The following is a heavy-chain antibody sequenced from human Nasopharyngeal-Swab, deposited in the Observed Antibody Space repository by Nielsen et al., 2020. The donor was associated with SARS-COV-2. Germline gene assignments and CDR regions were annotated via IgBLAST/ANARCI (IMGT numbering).Heavy chain of an antibody. V-gene: IGHV3-7*01. J-gene: IGHJ4*02. CDR1: GFTFSSYW. CDR2: IKQDGSEK. D-gene: IGHD5-12*01. CDR3: ARGGYSGYEYYFDY. Sequence: GESLKISCAASGFTFSSYWMSWISKAPGKGLEWVANIKQDGSEKYYVDSVKGRFTISRDNAKNSLYLQMNSMRAEDTAVYYCARGGYSGYEYYFDYWGQGTPVTVSS.